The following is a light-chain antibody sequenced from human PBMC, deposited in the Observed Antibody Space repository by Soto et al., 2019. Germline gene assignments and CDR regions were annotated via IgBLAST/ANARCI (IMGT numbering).Light chain of an antibody. J-gene: IGKJ1*01. V-gene: IGKV3-15*01. Sequence: IFMTPSPSTLSVSPWERATLSCRASQSVSSHLAWYQQNPGQAPRLLIYGASTRATGIPARFSGSGSGTDFTLTISRLEPEDFAVYYCQQYGSSGTFGQGTKVDIK. CDR2: GAS. CDR1: QSVSSH. CDR3: QQYGSSGT.